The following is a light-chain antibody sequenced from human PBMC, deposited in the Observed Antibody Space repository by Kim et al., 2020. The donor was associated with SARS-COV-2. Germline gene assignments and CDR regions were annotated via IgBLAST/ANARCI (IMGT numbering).Light chain of an antibody. V-gene: IGLV3-21*02. CDR1: NIGSKT. Sequence: SYELTQPPSLSLAPGQTATLSCGGNNIGSKTVHWYQQKPGQAPVLVVYYDGDRPSGIPERCSGSNSGNTAALTISRVEAGDEADYYCQVWDASSDHPVIFGGGTQLTVL. CDR2: YDG. CDR3: QVWDASSDHPVI. J-gene: IGLJ2*01.